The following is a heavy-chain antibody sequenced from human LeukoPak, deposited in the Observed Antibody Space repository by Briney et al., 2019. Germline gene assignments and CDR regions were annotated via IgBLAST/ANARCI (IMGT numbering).Heavy chain of an antibody. CDR3: AKDPPRLAAEGDDY. CDR1: GFTFSNAW. CDR2: IKSKTDGGTT. D-gene: IGHD6-13*01. V-gene: IGHV3-15*01. J-gene: IGHJ4*02. Sequence: GGSLRLSCAASGFTFSNAWMSWVRQAPGKGLEWVGRIKSKTDGGTTDYAAPVKGRFTISRDDSKNTLYLQMNSLKTEDTAVYYCAKDPPRLAAEGDDYWGQGTLVTVSS.